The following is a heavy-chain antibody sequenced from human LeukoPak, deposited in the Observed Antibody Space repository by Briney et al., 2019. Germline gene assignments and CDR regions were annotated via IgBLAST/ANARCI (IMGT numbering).Heavy chain of an antibody. CDR1: GFTFSSYG. CDR2: ISYDGSNK. Sequence: GGSLRLSCAASGFTFSSYGMHWVRQAPGKGLEWVAVISYDGSNKYYADSVKGRFTISRDNSKNTLYLQMNSLRAEDTAVYYCAKDEGYSGYDVLDYWGQGTLVTVSS. V-gene: IGHV3-30*18. CDR3: AKDEGYSGYDVLDY. D-gene: IGHD5-12*01. J-gene: IGHJ4*02.